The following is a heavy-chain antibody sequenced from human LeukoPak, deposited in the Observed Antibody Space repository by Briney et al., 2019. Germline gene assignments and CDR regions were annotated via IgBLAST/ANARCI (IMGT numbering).Heavy chain of an antibody. Sequence: ASVKVSCKXSGYTFTGYYMHWVRQAPGQGLEWMGWINPNSGGTNYSQKCQGRVTMTRDTSISTAYMELSRLRSDDTAVYYCARVLKYYYDSSGYDDAFDIWGQGTMVTVSS. D-gene: IGHD3-22*01. CDR1: GYTFTGYY. J-gene: IGHJ3*02. V-gene: IGHV1-2*02. CDR3: ARVLKYYYDSSGYDDAFDI. CDR2: INPNSGGT.